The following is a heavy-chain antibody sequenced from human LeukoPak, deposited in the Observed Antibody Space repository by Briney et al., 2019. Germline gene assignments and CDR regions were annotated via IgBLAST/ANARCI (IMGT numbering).Heavy chain of an antibody. D-gene: IGHD3-22*01. CDR1: GYTFTAYY. V-gene: IGHV1-2*02. Sequence: ASVKVSCKAAGYTFTAYYMHWVRQAPGQVREWMGWINPNSGGTNYTQKFQGRVSMTRDTSISTAYMELSRLRSDDTAVYYCARVVVEAYYYDSSGSGPFDYWGQGTLVTVSS. CDR3: ARVVVEAYYYDSSGSGPFDY. CDR2: INPNSGGT. J-gene: IGHJ4*02.